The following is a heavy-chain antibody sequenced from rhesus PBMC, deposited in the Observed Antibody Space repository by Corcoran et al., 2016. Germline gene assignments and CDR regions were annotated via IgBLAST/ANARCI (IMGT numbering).Heavy chain of an antibody. J-gene: IGHJ4*01. CDR2: ITYSAST. Sequence: QVQLQESGPGLVKPSETLSLTCAVSGGSISSGYYYWSWIRQPPGKGLEGIVYITYSASTSYNPSLKSRVTISRDTSKNQFSLKLSSVTAADTAVYYCARVLIAAAGRTIFDYWGQGVLVTVSS. CDR3: ARVLIAAAGRTIFDY. D-gene: IGHD6S26*01. V-gene: IGHV4-122*02. CDR1: GGSISSGYYY.